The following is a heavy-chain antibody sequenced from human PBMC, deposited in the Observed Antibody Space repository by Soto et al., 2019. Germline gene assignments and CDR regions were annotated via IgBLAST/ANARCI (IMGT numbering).Heavy chain of an antibody. V-gene: IGHV5-51*01. CDR3: ARLGSWKYQLLRVPDYYYMDV. CDR2: IYPGDSDT. CDR1: GYSFTSYW. D-gene: IGHD2-2*01. J-gene: IGHJ6*03. Sequence: GESLKISCKGSGYSFTSYWIGWVRQMPGKGLEWMGIIYPGDSDTRYSPSFQGQVTISADKSISTAYLQWSSLKASDTAMYYCARLGSWKYQLLRVPDYYYMDVWGKGTTVTVSS.